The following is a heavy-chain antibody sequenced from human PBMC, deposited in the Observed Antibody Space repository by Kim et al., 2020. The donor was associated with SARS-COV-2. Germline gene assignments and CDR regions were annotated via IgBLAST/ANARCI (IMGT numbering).Heavy chain of an antibody. CDR3: ARDYARGYRGYESYFDN. D-gene: IGHD5-12*01. J-gene: IGHJ4*01. V-gene: IGHV3-33*05. CDR2: ISYDGINK. CDR1: GFTFNNYG. Sequence: GGSLRLSCEASGFTFNNYGMHWVRQAPGKGLEWVILISYDGINKYYAESVEGRFTISRDNSKNALNLQLNSLRAEDTAVYYCARDYARGYRGYESYFDN.